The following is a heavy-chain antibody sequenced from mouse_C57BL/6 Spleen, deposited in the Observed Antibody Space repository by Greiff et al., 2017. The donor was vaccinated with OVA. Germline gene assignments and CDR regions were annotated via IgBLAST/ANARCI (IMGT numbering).Heavy chain of an antibody. CDR2: ISDGGSYT. CDR1: GFTFSSYA. D-gene: IGHD1-1*01. V-gene: IGHV5-4*01. J-gene: IGHJ4*01. Sequence: EVKLMESGGGLVKPGGSLKLSCAASGFTFSSYAMSWVRQTPEKRLEWVATISDGGSYTYYPDNVKGRFTISRDNAKNNLYLQMSHLKSEDTAMYYCARDGYYGSRDAMDYWGQGTSVTVSS. CDR3: ARDGYYGSRDAMDY.